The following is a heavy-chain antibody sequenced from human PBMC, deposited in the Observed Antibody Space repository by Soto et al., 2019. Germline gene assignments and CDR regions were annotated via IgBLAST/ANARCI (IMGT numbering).Heavy chain of an antibody. V-gene: IGHV3-53*02. D-gene: IGHD3-3*01. Sequence: EVQLVETGGGLIQPGGSLRLSCAASGFTVSSNYMSWVRQAPGKGLEWVSVIYSGGSTYYADSVKGRFTISRDNSKNTLYLQMNSLRAEDTAVYYCARTGSATIFEGMDVWGQGTTVTVSS. CDR1: GFTVSSNY. CDR3: ARTGSATIFEGMDV. CDR2: IYSGGST. J-gene: IGHJ6*02.